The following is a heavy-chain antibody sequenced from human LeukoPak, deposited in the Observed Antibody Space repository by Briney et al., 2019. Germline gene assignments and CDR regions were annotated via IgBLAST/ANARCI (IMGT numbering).Heavy chain of an antibody. CDR3: ARGPTISETGYFDY. D-gene: IGHD1-1*01. CDR1: GGSFSTYY. J-gene: IGHJ4*03. CDR2: INHRGDT. V-gene: IGHV4-34*01. Sequence: SETLSLTCAVYGGSFSTYYWSWIRQSPGKGLEWIAEINHRGDTNYNPSVKSRVTISVDTTKNQFSLKITSLTAADTAVYYCARGPTISETGYFDYWGQGTLVTVSS.